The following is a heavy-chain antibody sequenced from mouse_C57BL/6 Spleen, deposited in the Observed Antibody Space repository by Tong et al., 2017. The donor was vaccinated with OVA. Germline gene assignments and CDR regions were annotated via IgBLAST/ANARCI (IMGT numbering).Heavy chain of an antibody. Sequence: VQLQESGAELVKPGASVKISCKASGYAFSSYWMNWVKQRPGKGLEWIGQIYPGDGDTNYNGKFKGKATLTADKSSSTAYMQLSSLTSEDSAVYYCTVGLLDYAMDYWGQGTSVTVSS. D-gene: IGHD2-10*01. CDR2: IYPGDGDT. CDR1: GYAFSSYW. J-gene: IGHJ4*01. V-gene: IGHV1-80*01. CDR3: TVGLLDYAMDY.